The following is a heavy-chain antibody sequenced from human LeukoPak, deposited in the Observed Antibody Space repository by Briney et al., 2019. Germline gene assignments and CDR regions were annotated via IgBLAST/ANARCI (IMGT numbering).Heavy chain of an antibody. J-gene: IGHJ6*02. V-gene: IGHV3-7*03. CDR2: INHNGNVN. D-gene: IGHD3-16*01. CDR1: GFALRSHW. CDR3: ARGGGLDV. Sequence: GGSLRLSCAASGFALRSHWMNWARQAPGKGLEWVASINHNGNVNYYVDSVKGRFTISRDNAKNSLYLQMSNLRAEDTAVYFCARGGGLDVWGQGATVTVSS.